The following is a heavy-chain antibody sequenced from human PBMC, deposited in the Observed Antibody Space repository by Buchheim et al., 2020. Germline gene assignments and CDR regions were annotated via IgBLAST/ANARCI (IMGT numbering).Heavy chain of an antibody. D-gene: IGHD6-19*01. J-gene: IGHJ4*02. CDR3: ARDIIAVAGRSYFDY. CDR1: GGTFSSYT. CDR2: IIPILGIA. Sequence: QVQLVQSGAEVKKPGSSVKVSCEASGGTFSSYTISWVRQAPGQGLEWMGRIIPILGIANYAQKFQGRVTITADKSTSTAYMELSSLRSEDTAVYYCARDIIAVAGRSYFDYWGQGTL. V-gene: IGHV1-69*08.